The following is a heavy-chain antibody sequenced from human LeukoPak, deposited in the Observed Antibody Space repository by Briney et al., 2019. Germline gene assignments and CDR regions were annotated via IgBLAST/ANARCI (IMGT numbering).Heavy chain of an antibody. V-gene: IGHV3-30*18. CDR1: GFTFSSYG. CDR2: ISYDGSNK. CDR3: AKDQIYYDSSGYPYS. D-gene: IGHD3-22*01. Sequence: GGSLRLSCAASGFTFSSYGMHWVRQAPGKGLEWVAVISYDGSNKYYADSVKGRFTISRDNSKNTLYLQMNSLRAEDTAVYYCAKDQIYYDSSGYPYSWGQGTLVTVSS. J-gene: IGHJ4*02.